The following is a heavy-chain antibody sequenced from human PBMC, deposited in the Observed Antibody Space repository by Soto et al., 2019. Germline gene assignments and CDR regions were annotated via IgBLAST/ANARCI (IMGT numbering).Heavy chain of an antibody. CDR2: TYHTGYT. J-gene: IGHJ6*02. CDR3: AIDLRVGGITMAYYGIDF. V-gene: IGHV4-4*02. Sequence: PSETLSLTCTVSGVSISTTNWWSWVRQPPGKGLEWIGETYHTGYTNYDPSLKSRVTISVDKSKNQFSLKLSSVTVADTAVYSCAIDLRVGGITMAYYGIDFWGQGTMVTVSS. CDR1: GVSISTTNW. D-gene: IGHD3-10*01.